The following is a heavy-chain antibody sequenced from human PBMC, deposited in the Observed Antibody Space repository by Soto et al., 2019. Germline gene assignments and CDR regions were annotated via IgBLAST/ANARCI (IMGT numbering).Heavy chain of an antibody. CDR2: IIPIFGTA. D-gene: IGHD5-12*01. V-gene: IGHV1-69*13. Sequence: SVKVSCKASGGTFSSYAISWVRQAPGQGLEWMGGIIPIFGTANYAQKFQGRVTITADESTSTAYMELSSLRSEDTAVYYCARRSVANRWLPRIYFDYWGQGTLVTVSS. J-gene: IGHJ4*02. CDR3: ARRSVANRWLPRIYFDY. CDR1: GGTFSSYA.